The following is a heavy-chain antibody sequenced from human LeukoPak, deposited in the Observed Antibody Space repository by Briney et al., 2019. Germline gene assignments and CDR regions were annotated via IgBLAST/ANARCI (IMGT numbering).Heavy chain of an antibody. V-gene: IGHV4-59*01. CDR1: GGSISSYY. CDR2: IYYSGST. J-gene: IGHJ4*02. D-gene: IGHD3-10*01. CDR3: ARGYGSGSHTPFDY. Sequence: SETLSLTCTVSGGSISSYYWSWIRQPPGKGLEWIGYIYYSGSTNYNPSLKSQVTISVDTSKNQFSLKLSSVTAADTAVYYCARGYGSGSHTPFDYWGQGTLVTVSS.